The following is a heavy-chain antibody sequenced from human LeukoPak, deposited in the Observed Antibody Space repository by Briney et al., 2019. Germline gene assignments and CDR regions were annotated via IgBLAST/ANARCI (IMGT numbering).Heavy chain of an antibody. Sequence: PSETLSLTCAVYGGSFSGYYWSWIRQPPGKGLEWIGEINHMGITNYNPSLKSRVTISVDTSKNQFSLKLRSVTAADTAVYYCARGLFIVVVVAARELGWFEPWGQGTLVTVSS. CDR3: ARGLFIVVVVAARELGWFEP. D-gene: IGHD2-15*01. CDR1: GGSFSGYY. CDR2: INHMGIT. J-gene: IGHJ5*02. V-gene: IGHV4-34*01.